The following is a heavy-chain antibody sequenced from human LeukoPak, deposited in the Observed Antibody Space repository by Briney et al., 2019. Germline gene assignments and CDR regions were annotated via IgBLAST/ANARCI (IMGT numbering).Heavy chain of an antibody. CDR3: ARVGTNYYGSGSYRTYYYMDV. CDR1: GFTFSSYW. CDR2: INSDGSST. J-gene: IGHJ6*03. Sequence: GGSLRLSCVASGFTFSSYWMHRVRQAPGKGLVWVSRINSDGSSTSYADSVKGRFTISKDNAKNTLYLQMNSLRVEDTAVYYCARVGTNYYGSGSYRTYYYMDVWGKGTTVTVSS. D-gene: IGHD3-10*01. V-gene: IGHV3-74*01.